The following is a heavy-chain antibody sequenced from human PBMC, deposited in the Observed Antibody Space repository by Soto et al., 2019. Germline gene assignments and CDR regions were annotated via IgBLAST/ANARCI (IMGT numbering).Heavy chain of an antibody. CDR3: AKEPRITMVRGVIILGY. V-gene: IGHV3-23*01. CDR2: ISGSGGST. J-gene: IGHJ4*02. CDR1: GFTFSSYA. D-gene: IGHD3-10*01. Sequence: PGGSLRLSCAASGFTFSSYAMSWVRQAPGKGLEWVSAISGSGGSTYYADSVKGRFTISRDNSKNTLYLQMNSLRAEDTAVYYCAKEPRITMVRGVIILGYWGQGTLVTVSS.